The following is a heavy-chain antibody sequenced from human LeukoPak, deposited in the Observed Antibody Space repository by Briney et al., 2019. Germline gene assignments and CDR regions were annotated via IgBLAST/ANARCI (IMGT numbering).Heavy chain of an antibody. D-gene: IGHD5-12*01. V-gene: IGHV3-30*04. CDR2: ISYDGSNK. CDR3: ARDPFSENGSGYDLDY. CDR1: GFTFSSYA. J-gene: IGHJ4*02. Sequence: GGSLRLSCAASGFTFSSYAMHWVRQAPGKGLEWVAVISYDGSNKYYADSVKGRFTISRDNSKNTLYLQMNSLRAEDTAVYYCARDPFSENGSGYDLDYWGQGTLVTVSS.